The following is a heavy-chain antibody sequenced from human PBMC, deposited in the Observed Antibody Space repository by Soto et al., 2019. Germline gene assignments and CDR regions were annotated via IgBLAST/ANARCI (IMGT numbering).Heavy chain of an antibody. V-gene: IGHV1-8*01. CDR3: ARDGSKIDGYGVQLGY. D-gene: IGHD4-17*01. J-gene: IGHJ4*02. CDR1: GYTFTSYD. CDR2: MNPNSGDT. Sequence: QVQLVQSGAEVKKPGASVKVSCKASGYTFTSYDINWVRQATGQGPEWMGRMNPNSGDTGLAQKFQGRITMTRNTSITTAYMELSSLRSEDTAVYYCARDGSKIDGYGVQLGYWGQGTVVTVSS.